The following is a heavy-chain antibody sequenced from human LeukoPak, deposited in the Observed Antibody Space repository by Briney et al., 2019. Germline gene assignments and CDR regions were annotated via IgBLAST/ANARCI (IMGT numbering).Heavy chain of an antibody. CDR2: IHSSGST. Sequence: SETLSLTCTVSGCTISSYYWHWIRQPPGKGLEWIGYIHSSGSTKYNPSLKSRVTISVDTSKNQFSLKLSSVTAADRAVYYCAMWYSSGWAFDYWGQGTLVTVSS. CDR1: GCTISSYY. V-gene: IGHV4-59*08. J-gene: IGHJ4*02. CDR3: AMWYSSGWAFDY. D-gene: IGHD6-19*01.